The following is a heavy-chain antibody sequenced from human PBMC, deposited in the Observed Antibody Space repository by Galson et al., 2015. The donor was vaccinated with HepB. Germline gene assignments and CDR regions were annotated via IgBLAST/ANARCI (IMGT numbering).Heavy chain of an antibody. V-gene: IGHV3-30*10. D-gene: IGHD3-9*01. CDR3: AGYYCDTRNFDFRVY. J-gene: IGHJ4*02. Sequence: SLRLSCAGSGFTFSNFAMHWVRQAPGKGLEWVAVTSYDGSKDYYTDSVRGRFAISRDNSKNTVYLDMNSLRVEDTAVYYCAGYYCDTRNFDFRVYWGRGTLVSVSS. CDR1: GFTFSNFA. CDR2: TSYDGSKD.